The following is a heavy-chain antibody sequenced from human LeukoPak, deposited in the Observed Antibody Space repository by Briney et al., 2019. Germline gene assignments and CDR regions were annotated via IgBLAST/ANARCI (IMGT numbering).Heavy chain of an antibody. D-gene: IGHD6-25*01. CDR2: IRSSDGYM. CDR3: ARIGLYPGYSSGWAHDFDY. J-gene: IGHJ4*02. V-gene: IGHV3-21*06. Sequence: PGGSLRLSCAASGFTFSSFTMNWVRQAPGKGLEWISSIRSSDGYMAYADSVKGRFTISRDNAKNSLCLQMNSLRAEDTAVYYCARIGLYPGYSSGWAHDFDYWGQGTLVTVSS. CDR1: GFTFSSFT.